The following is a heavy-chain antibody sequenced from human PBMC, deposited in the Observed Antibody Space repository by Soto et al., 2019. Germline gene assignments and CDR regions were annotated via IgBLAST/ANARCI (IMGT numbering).Heavy chain of an antibody. D-gene: IGHD3-3*01. CDR3: ARDREPDGIWTFDS. Sequence: PAGSLRLSCSAAGFTLARYTMGWVRHGQGKGLEWVAESYSTGGTEYADSVKGRFTISRDNSKNMLFLQMNSLRVEDTALYFCARDREPDGIWTFDSWGQGTLVTVSS. J-gene: IGHJ4*02. CDR1: GFTLARYT. V-gene: IGHV3-23*01. CDR2: SYSTGGT.